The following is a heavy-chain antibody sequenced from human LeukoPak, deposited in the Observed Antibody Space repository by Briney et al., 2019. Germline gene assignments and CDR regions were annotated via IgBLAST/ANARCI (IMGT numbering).Heavy chain of an antibody. CDR3: AREVVAAIYYYMDV. J-gene: IGHJ6*03. CDR2: ISSSSSYI. V-gene: IGHV3-21*01. Sequence: PGGSLRLSCAASGFTFSTYNMNWVRQAPGKGLEWVSSISSSSSYINYADSVKGRFTISRDNAKNSLYLQMNSLRAEDTAVYYCAREVVAAIYYYMDVWGKGTTVTISS. D-gene: IGHD2-15*01. CDR1: GFTFSTYN.